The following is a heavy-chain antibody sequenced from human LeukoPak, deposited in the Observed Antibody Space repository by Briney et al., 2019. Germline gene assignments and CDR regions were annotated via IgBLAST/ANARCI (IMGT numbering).Heavy chain of an antibody. D-gene: IGHD6-19*01. CDR2: IYYSGST. CDR3: ARDGGSGWYDY. J-gene: IGHJ4*02. Sequence: SQTLSLTCTVSGGPISGGGYYWSWIRQHPGKGLEGIGYIYYSGSTYYNPSLKSRVTISVDTSKNQFSLKLSSVTAADTAVYYCARDGGSGWYDYWGQGTLVTVSS. V-gene: IGHV4-31*03. CDR1: GGPISGGGYY.